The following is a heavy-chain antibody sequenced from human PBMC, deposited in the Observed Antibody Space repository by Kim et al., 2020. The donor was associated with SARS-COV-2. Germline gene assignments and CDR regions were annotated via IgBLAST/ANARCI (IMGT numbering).Heavy chain of an antibody. D-gene: IGHD3-3*01. CDR2: IYYSGST. Sequence: SETLSLTCTVSGGSISSYYWSWIRQPPGKGLEWIGYIYYSGSTNYNPSLKSRVTISVDTSKNQFSLKLSSVTAADTAVYYCARDGITIFWGGFDPWGQGTLVTVSS. CDR3: ARDGITIFWGGFDP. CDR1: GGSISSYY. J-gene: IGHJ5*02. V-gene: IGHV4-59*13.